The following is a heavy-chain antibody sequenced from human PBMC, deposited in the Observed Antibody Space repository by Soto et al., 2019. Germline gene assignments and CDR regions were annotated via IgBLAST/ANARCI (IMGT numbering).Heavy chain of an antibody. Sequence: QVQLVESGGGVVQPGRSLRLSCAASGFTFSSYGMHWVRQAPGKGLEWVAVISYDGRNKYYADSVKGRFTISRDNSKNTLYLQMNSLRAEDTAVYYCAKDQRGGLSADAFDIWGQGTMVTVSS. V-gene: IGHV3-30*18. J-gene: IGHJ3*02. D-gene: IGHD3-16*02. CDR3: AKDQRGGLSADAFDI. CDR2: ISYDGRNK. CDR1: GFTFSSYG.